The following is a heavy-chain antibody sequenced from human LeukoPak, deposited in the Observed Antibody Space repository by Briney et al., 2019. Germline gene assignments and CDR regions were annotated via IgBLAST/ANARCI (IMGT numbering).Heavy chain of an antibody. J-gene: IGHJ5*02. CDR3: ARGGHSYGYHNWFDP. CDR1: GDSISSYY. V-gene: IGHV4-59*01. CDR2: IYYSGST. Sequence: SETLSLTCTVSGDSISSYYWSWIRQPPGKGLEWIGYIYYSGSTNYNPSLKSRVTISVDTSKNQFSLKLSSVTAADTAVYYCARGGHSYGYHNWFDPWGQGTLVTVSS. D-gene: IGHD5-18*01.